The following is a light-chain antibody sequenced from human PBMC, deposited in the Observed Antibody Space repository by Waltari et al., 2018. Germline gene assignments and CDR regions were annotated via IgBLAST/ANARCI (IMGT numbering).Light chain of an antibody. Sequence: IQMTQSPSSLSVSVGDSVTITCRASRGISNSLAWYQQKPGEAPKLLLYAASRLESGVPSRFSGSGSGTDYTLTISSLRPEDSATYYCQQYYITPLYTFGQGTKLEIK. CDR1: RGISNS. CDR3: QQYYITPLYT. V-gene: IGKV1-NL1*01. CDR2: AAS. J-gene: IGKJ2*01.